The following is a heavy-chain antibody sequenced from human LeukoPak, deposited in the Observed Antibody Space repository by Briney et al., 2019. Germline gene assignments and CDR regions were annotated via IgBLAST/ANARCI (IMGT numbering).Heavy chain of an antibody. CDR2: ISSTGTTT. CDR1: GFTVSNVA. Sequence: GGSLRLSCAASGFTVSNVAMNWVRQAPGKGLEWVSYISSTGTTTYYADSVKGRFTISRDNAKNSLYLQMNSLTAEDTAVYYCARAAPWGEGNLVTVSS. J-gene: IGHJ5*02. V-gene: IGHV3-48*03. CDR3: ARAAP.